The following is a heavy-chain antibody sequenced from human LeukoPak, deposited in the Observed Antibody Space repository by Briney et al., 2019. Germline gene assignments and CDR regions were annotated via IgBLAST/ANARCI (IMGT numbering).Heavy chain of an antibody. J-gene: IGHJ4*02. CDR1: GFTFTTYF. Sequence: GASVTVSCTASGFTFTTYFMHWVRQAPGQGLEWVGIISPSGDRTNYAQKFQGRVTMTRDTSTNTVYMELSSLRSEDTAVYYCAGDSQQPWLARFDYWGQGTLVTVSS. CDR2: ISPSGDRT. V-gene: IGHV1-46*01. D-gene: IGHD6-19*01. CDR3: AGDSQQPWLARFDY.